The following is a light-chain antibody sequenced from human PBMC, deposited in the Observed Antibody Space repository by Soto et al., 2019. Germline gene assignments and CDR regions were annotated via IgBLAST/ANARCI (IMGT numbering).Light chain of an antibody. CDR1: QSVDNY. CDR3: QQRSTGPPLT. CDR2: DAS. J-gene: IGKJ4*01. V-gene: IGKV3-11*01. Sequence: EIVLTQSPDPLSLSPGERATLACRASQSVDNYLAWYQQRPGQAPRLLIYDASNRASGIPARFSGSGSGTDFTLTISSLEPEDFAVYYCQQRSTGPPLTFGGGTKVEIK.